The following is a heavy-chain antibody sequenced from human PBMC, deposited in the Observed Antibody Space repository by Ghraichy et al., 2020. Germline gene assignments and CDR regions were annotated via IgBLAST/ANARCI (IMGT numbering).Heavy chain of an antibody. CDR2: IYYSGIT. V-gene: IGHV4-38-2*02. D-gene: IGHD6-19*01. Sequence: SETLSLTCAVSGYSISSGFYWGWIRQPPGKGLEWIGSIYYSGITYYNQSLKSRVTISVDTSKNQFSLKLSSVTAADTAVYYCARDHIAVENPFDYWGQGTLVTVSS. J-gene: IGHJ4*02. CDR1: GYSISSGFY. CDR3: ARDHIAVENPFDY.